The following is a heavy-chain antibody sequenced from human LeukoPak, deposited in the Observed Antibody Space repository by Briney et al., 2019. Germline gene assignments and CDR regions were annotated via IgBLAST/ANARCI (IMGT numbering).Heavy chain of an antibody. V-gene: IGHV3-23*01. J-gene: IGHJ6*03. CDR1: GFTFSNYA. Sequence: PGGSLRLSCTASGFTFSNYAMTWVRQAPGKGLEWISAISPRSNSIYYSDSVRGRFTVSRDNSKNTLCLQMNSLRAEDTAVYYCAKEGRYCSSTSCYPFYYYMDVWGKGTTVTVSS. CDR3: AKEGRYCSSTSCYPFYYYMDV. CDR2: ISPRSNSI. D-gene: IGHD2-2*01.